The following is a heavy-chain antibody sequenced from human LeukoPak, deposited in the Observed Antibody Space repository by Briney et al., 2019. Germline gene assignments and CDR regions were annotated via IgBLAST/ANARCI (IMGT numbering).Heavy chain of an antibody. J-gene: IGHJ4*02. CDR2: ISSSSSYI. CDR1: GFTFSSYS. D-gene: IGHD3-16*02. CDR3: ARPGVTFGGVIVRYFDY. Sequence: GGSLRLSCAASGFTFSSYSMNWVCQAPGKGLEWVSSISSSSSYIYYADSVKGRFTISRDNAKNSLYLQMNSLRAEDTAVYYCARPGVTFGGVIVRYFDYWGQGTLVTVSS. V-gene: IGHV3-21*01.